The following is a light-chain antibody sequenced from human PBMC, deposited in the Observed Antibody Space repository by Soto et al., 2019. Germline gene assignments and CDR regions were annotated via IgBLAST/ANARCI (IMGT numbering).Light chain of an antibody. V-gene: IGKV2-28*01. CDR3: QHYNSYSEA. CDR1: QSLLHSNGYDY. J-gene: IGKJ1*01. CDR2: LGS. Sequence: DIVMTQSPLSLPVTPGEPASMSCRSSQSLLHSNGYDYVDWYLQKPGQSPQVLIYLGSNRSSGVPDRFSGSGSGTEFTLTISSLQPDDFATYYCQHYNSYSEAFGQGTKVDIK.